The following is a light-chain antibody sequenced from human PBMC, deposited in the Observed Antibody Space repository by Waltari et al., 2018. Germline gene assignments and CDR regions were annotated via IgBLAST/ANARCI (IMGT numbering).Light chain of an antibody. Sequence: EIVLTQSPNILSWSPGDTATLSCRASQSLTVNYLAWYQQKPGQAPRLLIYAASSRATGVPDRFSGSGSGAHFTLAISRLETEDFAVYYCQQFESAPRTFGQGTKVEIK. CDR1: QSLTVNY. CDR3: QQFESAPRT. J-gene: IGKJ1*01. CDR2: AAS. V-gene: IGKV3-20*01.